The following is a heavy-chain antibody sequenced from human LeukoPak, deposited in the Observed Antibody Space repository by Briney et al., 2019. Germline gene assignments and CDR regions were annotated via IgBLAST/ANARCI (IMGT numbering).Heavy chain of an antibody. D-gene: IGHD3-9*01. J-gene: IGHJ3*02. V-gene: IGHV3-30*02. CDR2: IRYDGSNK. Sequence: GGSLRLSCAASGFTFSSYGMHWVRQAPGKGLEWVAFIRYDGSNKYYADSVKGRFTISRDNSKNTLYLQMNSLRPEDTAVYSCANFDGTSQAFHIWGQGTMVTVSS. CDR3: ANFDGTSQAFHI. CDR1: GFTFSSYG.